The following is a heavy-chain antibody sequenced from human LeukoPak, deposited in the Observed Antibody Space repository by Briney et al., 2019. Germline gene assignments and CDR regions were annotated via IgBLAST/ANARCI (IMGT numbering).Heavy chain of an antibody. V-gene: IGHV4-38-2*02. CDR3: ARGTVAGPFDP. CDR2: IYHSGST. J-gene: IGHJ5*02. D-gene: IGHD6-19*01. Sequence: SETLSLTCTVSGYSISSGYYWGWIRQPPGKGLQWIGSIYHSGSTYYNPSLKSRVTISVDTSKNQFSLKLSSVTAADTAIYYCARGTVAGPFDPWGQGTLVTVSS. CDR1: GYSISSGYY.